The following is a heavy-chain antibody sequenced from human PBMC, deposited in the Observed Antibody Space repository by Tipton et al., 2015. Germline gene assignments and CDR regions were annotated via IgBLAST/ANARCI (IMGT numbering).Heavy chain of an antibody. CDR2: ISGSGGSR. CDR3: AREHPTRYYSGVSDLSGQLGGLDV. D-gene: IGHD3-10*01. J-gene: IGHJ6*02. V-gene: IGHV3-23*01. Sequence: SLRLSCAASGFTFSSYAMSWVRQAPGKGLEWVSAISGSGGSRYYADSVKGRFTISRDNSKNTLYLQMDRLSADDTAVYYCAREHPTRYYSGVSDLSGQLGGLDVWGQGTTVTVSS. CDR1: GFTFSSYA.